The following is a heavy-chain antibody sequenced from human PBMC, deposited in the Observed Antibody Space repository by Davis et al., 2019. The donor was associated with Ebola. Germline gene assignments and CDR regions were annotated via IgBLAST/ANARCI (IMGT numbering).Heavy chain of an antibody. J-gene: IGHJ3*01. CDR3: AKDNRNIWSEV. D-gene: IGHD2/OR15-2a*01. CDR2: IYYSGST. V-gene: IGHV4-59*01. CDR1: GASISSYY. Sequence: SETLSLTCTVSGASISSYYWRWIRQPPGKGLEWIGYIYYSGSTNYNPSLKSRVTISVDTSKNQFSLKLSSVTAADTAIYYCAKDNRNIWSEVWGQGTMVTVSS.